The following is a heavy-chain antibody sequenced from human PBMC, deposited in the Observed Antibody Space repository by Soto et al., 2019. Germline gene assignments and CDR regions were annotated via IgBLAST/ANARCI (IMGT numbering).Heavy chain of an antibody. D-gene: IGHD3-3*01. Sequence: EVQLVESGGGLVQPGGSLRLSCAASGFTFSSYEMNWVRQAPGKGLEWVSYISSSGSTIYYADSVKGRFTISRDNAKNSLYLQMNSLRAEDTAVYYCARGREVTIFVGPGMDVWGQGTTVTVSS. CDR3: ARGREVTIFVGPGMDV. J-gene: IGHJ6*02. CDR1: GFTFSSYE. V-gene: IGHV3-48*03. CDR2: ISSSGSTI.